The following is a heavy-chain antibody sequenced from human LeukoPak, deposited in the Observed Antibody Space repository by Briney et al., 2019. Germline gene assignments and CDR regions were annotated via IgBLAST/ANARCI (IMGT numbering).Heavy chain of an antibody. V-gene: IGHV4-38-2*01. Sequence: SETLSLTCAVSGYSISSGYYWGWLRQPPGKGLEWIGSIYHSGSTYYNPSLKSRVTISVDTSKNQFSLKLSSVTAADTAVYYCARQGAILSNWGQGTLVTVSS. J-gene: IGHJ4*02. CDR1: GYSISSGYY. CDR2: IYHSGST. D-gene: IGHD3-16*01. CDR3: ARQGAILSN.